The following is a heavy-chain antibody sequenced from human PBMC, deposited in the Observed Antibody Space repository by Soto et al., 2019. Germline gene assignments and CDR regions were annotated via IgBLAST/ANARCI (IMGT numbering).Heavy chain of an antibody. CDR2: INAGNGNT. Sequence: ASVKASCKASGYTITSYAMHWVRQAPGQRLEWMGWINAGNGNTKYSQKFQGRVTITRDTSASTAYMELSSLRSEDTAVYYCASSSTSWLDYYYYMDVWGQGTTVTVSS. D-gene: IGHD2-2*01. V-gene: IGHV1-3*01. CDR3: ASSSTSWLDYYYYMDV. CDR1: GYTITSYA. J-gene: IGHJ6*03.